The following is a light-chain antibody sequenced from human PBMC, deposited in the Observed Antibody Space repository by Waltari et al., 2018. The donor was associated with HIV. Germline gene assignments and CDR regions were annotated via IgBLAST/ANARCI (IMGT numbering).Light chain of an antibody. CDR3: QVWDISSDHVV. Sequence: SYVLTQPSAVSVAPGQTARITCGGNNIGGESVHWYQQKPGQAPVLVVYDDSERPSGIPERFSGSNAGNTATLTISRVEAGDEADYYCQVWDISSDHVVFGGGTILTVL. V-gene: IGLV3-21*02. J-gene: IGLJ2*01. CDR2: DDS. CDR1: NIGGES.